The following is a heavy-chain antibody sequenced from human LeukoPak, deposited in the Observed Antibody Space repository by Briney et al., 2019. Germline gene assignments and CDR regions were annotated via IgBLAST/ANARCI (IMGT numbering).Heavy chain of an antibody. CDR3: TRGGRLVYYFDY. D-gene: IGHD6-19*01. CDR2: IRSKAYGGTT. V-gene: IGHV3-49*04. J-gene: IGHJ4*02. CDR1: GFTFGDYA. Sequence: GGSLRLSCTASGFTFGDYAMSWVRQAPGKGLEWVGFIRSKAYGGTTEYAASVKGGFTNSRDDSKSIAYLQMNSLKTEDTAVYYCTRGGRLVYYFDYWGQGTLVTVSS.